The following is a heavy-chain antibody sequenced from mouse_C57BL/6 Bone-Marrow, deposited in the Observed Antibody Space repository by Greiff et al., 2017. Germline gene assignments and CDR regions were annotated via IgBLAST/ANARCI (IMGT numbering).Heavy chain of an antibody. D-gene: IGHD2-5*01. CDR3: TRGGYSNLHCY. CDR2: ISSGGDYT. V-gene: IGHV5-9-1*02. Sequence: DVHLVESGEGLVKPGGSLKLSCAASGFTFSSYAMSWVRQTPEKRLEWVAYISSGGDYTYYADTVKGRFTISRDNARNTLYLQMSSLKSEDTAMYYCTRGGYSNLHCYWGQGTTLTVSS. J-gene: IGHJ2*01. CDR1: GFTFSSYA.